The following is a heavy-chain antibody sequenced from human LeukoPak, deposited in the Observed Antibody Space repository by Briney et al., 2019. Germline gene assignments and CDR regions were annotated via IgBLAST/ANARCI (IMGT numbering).Heavy chain of an antibody. CDR3: AKETKWELGGWFDP. CDR1: GFTFSSYA. CDR2: ISGSGGST. V-gene: IGHV3-23*01. J-gene: IGHJ5*02. Sequence: GGSLRLSCAASGFTFSSYAMSWFRQAPGKGLKGVSAISGSGGSTYYADSVNGRFTISRDNSKNTLYLQMNSLRAEDTAVYYCAKETKWELGGWFDPWGQGTLVTVSS. D-gene: IGHD1-26*01.